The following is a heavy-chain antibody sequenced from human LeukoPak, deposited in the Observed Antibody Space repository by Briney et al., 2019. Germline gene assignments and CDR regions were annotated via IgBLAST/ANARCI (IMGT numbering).Heavy chain of an antibody. J-gene: IGHJ4*02. CDR3: AKDVNYSPSGTFDY. D-gene: IGHD3-10*01. CDR1: GFTFDDSA. Sequence: PGRSLRLSCAASGFTFDDSALHWVRQAPGKGLEGVSSISWNSGRMDYADSVKGRFTISRDNAKNSLYLQMNSLRVEDMALYYCAKDVNYSPSGTFDYWGQGTLVTVSS. CDR2: ISWNSGRM. V-gene: IGHV3-9*03.